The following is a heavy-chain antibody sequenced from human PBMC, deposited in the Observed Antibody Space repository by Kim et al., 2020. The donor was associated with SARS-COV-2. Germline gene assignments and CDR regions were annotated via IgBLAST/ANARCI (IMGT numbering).Heavy chain of an antibody. CDR2: IAPYNGDT. CDR1: LYAFISYP. Sequence: ASVKVSCKASLYAFISYPIIWVRQAPGQGLEWVGLIAPYNGDTAHAQRFQGRITMTTDTSTNTAYMELRRLRSDDTAVYYCARALPRNYDSSGYYYVDAFDIWGQGTMVTVSS. CDR3: ARALPRNYDSSGYYYVDAFDI. J-gene: IGHJ3*02. V-gene: IGHV1-18*01. D-gene: IGHD3-22*01.